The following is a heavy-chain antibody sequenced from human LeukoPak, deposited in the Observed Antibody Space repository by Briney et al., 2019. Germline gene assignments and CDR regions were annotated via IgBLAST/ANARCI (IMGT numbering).Heavy chain of an antibody. J-gene: IGHJ4*02. D-gene: IGHD1-14*01. Sequence: NPSETLSLTCTVSGGSLSCYYWSWLRQPPGKGLEWIGYISYSGSTNFNPSLKSRVTISLDTSKNQFSLNLNSVTAADTAVYYCARGYRNTFDHWGQGTLVTVSS. CDR1: GGSLSCYY. V-gene: IGHV4-59*01. CDR3: ARGYRNTFDH. CDR2: ISYSGST.